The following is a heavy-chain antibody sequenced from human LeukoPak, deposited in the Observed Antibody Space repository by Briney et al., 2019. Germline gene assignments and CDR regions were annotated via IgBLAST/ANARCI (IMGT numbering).Heavy chain of an antibody. Sequence: SETLSLTCTVSGGSISSSSYYWGWIRQPPGKGLEWIGSIYYSGSTYYNPSPKSRVTISVDTSKNQFSLKLSSVTAADTAVYYCARAYGDYDFDYWGQGTLVTVSS. D-gene: IGHD4-17*01. CDR2: IYYSGST. CDR3: ARAYGDYDFDY. V-gene: IGHV4-39*07. J-gene: IGHJ4*02. CDR1: GGSISSSSYY.